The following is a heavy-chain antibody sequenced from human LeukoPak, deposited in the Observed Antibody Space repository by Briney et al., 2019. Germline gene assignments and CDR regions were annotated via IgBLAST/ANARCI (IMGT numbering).Heavy chain of an antibody. D-gene: IGHD1-26*01. V-gene: IGHV1-69*05. CDR2: IIPIFGTA. Sequence: AAVKVSCKASRGTFSSYALSWVRQAPGQGLEWMGGIIPIFGTANYAQKFQGRVTITTDESTSTAYMELSSLRSEDTAVYYCARDRANSGSYTWDYWGQGTLVTVSS. J-gene: IGHJ4*02. CDR1: RGTFSSYA. CDR3: ARDRANSGSYTWDY.